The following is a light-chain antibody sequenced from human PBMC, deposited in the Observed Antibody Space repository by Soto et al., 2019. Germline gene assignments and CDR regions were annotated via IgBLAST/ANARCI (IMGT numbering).Light chain of an antibody. CDR1: RVVDTH. CDR3: EPRSNWPS. J-gene: IGKJ4*01. CDR2: GAS. Sequence: VTLSPATLSDSHGERAALSFWASRVVDTHLAWYQQKPGQAPRLLIYGASTRATGIPARFSGSGSGTDFTLTISSLEPEDFAVYYCEPRSNWPSFGEGSRL. V-gene: IGKV3-11*01.